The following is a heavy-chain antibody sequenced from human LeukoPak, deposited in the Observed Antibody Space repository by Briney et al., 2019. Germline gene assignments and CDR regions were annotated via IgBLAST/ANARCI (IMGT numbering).Heavy chain of an antibody. CDR2: IYNSGST. D-gene: IGHD3-10*01. V-gene: IGHV4-61*01. CDR1: GGSISSSIYY. J-gene: IGHJ4*02. CDR3: ARDRELGY. Sequence: SETLSLTCTVSGGSISSSIYYWSWIRQPPGKGLEWIGYIYNSGSTNYNPSLKSRVTISVDTSKNQFSLKLTSVTAADTAVYYCARDRELGYWGQGTLFTVSS.